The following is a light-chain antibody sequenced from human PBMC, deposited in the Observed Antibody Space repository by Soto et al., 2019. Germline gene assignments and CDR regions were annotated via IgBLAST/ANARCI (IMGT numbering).Light chain of an antibody. CDR1: QSVSARN. Sequence: TLLTQSPGTLSLSPGETATLFCRASQSVSARNLAWYQQKPGQPPRLLVYGASSRATSIPDRFSGSGSGTDFPLPISRLEPEDSAMFYCQQYGNSPLTFGGGTKVDIK. CDR2: GAS. V-gene: IGKV3-20*01. J-gene: IGKJ4*01. CDR3: QQYGNSPLT.